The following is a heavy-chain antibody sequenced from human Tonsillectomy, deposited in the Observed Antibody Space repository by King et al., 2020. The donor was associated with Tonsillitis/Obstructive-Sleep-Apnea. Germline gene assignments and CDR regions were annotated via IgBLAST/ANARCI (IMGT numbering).Heavy chain of an antibody. CDR2: IWYDGSNK. V-gene: IGHV3-33*01. D-gene: IGHD2-2*03. CDR3: ARDQNLDNFDX. CDR1: GFTFSLYG. J-gene: IGHJ4*02. Sequence: VQLVESGGGVVQPGRSLRLSCAASGFTFSLYGMHWVRQAPGKGLEWVAVIWYDGSNKYFADSVKGRFTISRDNSKNTLYLQMNSLRAEDTAVYYCARDQNLDNFDXXGQGTLVTVSS.